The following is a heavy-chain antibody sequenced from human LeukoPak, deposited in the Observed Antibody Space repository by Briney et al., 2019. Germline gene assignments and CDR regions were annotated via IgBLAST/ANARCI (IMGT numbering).Heavy chain of an antibody. J-gene: IGHJ4*02. Sequence: GGSPRLSCSASGFTFSDAWMGWVRQAPGKGLEWVGRIKSKANGETTHFAAPVKGRFTISRDDSKNTLYLQMNGLKTEDTAVYYCAWGGDYFDFWGRGTLVTVSS. CDR3: AWGGDYFDF. CDR2: IKSKANGETT. CDR1: GFTFSDAW. V-gene: IGHV3-15*01. D-gene: IGHD3-16*01.